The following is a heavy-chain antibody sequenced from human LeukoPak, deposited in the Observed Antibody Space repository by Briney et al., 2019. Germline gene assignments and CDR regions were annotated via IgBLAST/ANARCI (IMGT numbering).Heavy chain of an antibody. D-gene: IGHD3-10*01. J-gene: IGHJ4*02. V-gene: IGHV3-30*02. Sequence: GGSLRLSCAASGFTFTYFGMHWVRQAPGKGLEWVAFIRFDGSDKYFADSVKGRFTISRDSSKNTLYLQMNSLRVDDTAVYYCAKDGTRGIRFGKIPHYFDYWGQGTLVTVSS. CDR1: GFTFTYFG. CDR3: AKDGTRGIRFGKIPHYFDY. CDR2: IRFDGSDK.